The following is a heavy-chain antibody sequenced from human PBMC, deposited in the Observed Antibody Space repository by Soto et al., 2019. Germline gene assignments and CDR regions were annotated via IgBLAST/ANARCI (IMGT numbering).Heavy chain of an antibody. D-gene: IGHD5-18*01. CDR2: VWKDGSNR. J-gene: IGHJ4*02. CDR3: AKVPRGSNFGYYNF. V-gene: IGHV3-30*02. Sequence: PGGSLRLSCAASGITFSDYGMHWVRQAPGKGLEWVAGVWKDGSNRYYVDSVKGRFTISRDNSKNTLYLQMNGLRDEDTAVYYCAKVPRGSNFGYYNFWGQGTLVTVSS. CDR1: GITFSDYG.